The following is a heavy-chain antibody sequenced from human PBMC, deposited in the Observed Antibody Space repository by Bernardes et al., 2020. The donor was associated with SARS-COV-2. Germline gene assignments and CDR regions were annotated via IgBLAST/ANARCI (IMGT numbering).Heavy chain of an antibody. J-gene: IGHJ6*02. CDR2: IYPGDSDT. V-gene: IGHV5-51*01. CDR3: ARRALEDYYYGMDV. Sequence: GGSPKISGKGSGYSFTSYWIGWVRQMPGKGLEWMGIIYPGDSDTRYSPSFQGQVTTSADKSISTAYLQWSSLKASDTAMYYCARRALEDYYYGMDVWGQGTTVTVSS. CDR1: GYSFTSYW.